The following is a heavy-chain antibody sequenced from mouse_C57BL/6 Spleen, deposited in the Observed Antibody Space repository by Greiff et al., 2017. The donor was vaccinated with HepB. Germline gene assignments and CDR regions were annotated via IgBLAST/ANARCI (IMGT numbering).Heavy chain of an antibody. J-gene: IGHJ3*01. CDR3: TLQRIAY. V-gene: IGHV14-4*01. CDR1: GFNIKDDY. Sequence: VQLQQSGAELVRPGASVKLSCTASGFNIKDDYMHWVKQRPEQGLEWIGWIDPENGDTEYASKFQGNATITADTSSNTAYLQLSSLTSEDTAVYYCTLQRIAYWGQGTLVTVSA. CDR2: IDPENGDT.